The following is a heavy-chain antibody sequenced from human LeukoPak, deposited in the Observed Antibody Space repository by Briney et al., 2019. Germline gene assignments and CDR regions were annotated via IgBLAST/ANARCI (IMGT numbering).Heavy chain of an antibody. Sequence: GGSLRLSCAASGFTFSSYGMHWVRQAPGNGLERVAFIRYDGSNKYYADSVKGRFTISRDNSKNTLYLQMNSLRAEDTAVYYCAKDYGSGSYFDYWGQGTLVTVSS. CDR2: IRYDGSNK. CDR1: GFTFSSYG. J-gene: IGHJ4*02. D-gene: IGHD3-10*01. V-gene: IGHV3-30*02. CDR3: AKDYGSGSYFDY.